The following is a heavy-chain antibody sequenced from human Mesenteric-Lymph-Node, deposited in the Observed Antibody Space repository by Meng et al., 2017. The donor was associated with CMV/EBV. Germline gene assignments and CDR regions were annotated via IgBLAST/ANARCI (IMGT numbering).Heavy chain of an antibody. D-gene: IGHD2-21*01. CDR3: ARGASGGVYFYYTMDV. Sequence: GGSLRLSCAASEFTFSTYTMNWVRQAPGKGLEWVSSISSNSRYIDYADSVKGRFTISRDNAKNSLFLQMNSLRDDDTAVYYCARGASGGVYFYYTMDVWGQGITVTVSS. CDR1: EFTFSTYT. CDR2: ISSNSRYI. J-gene: IGHJ6*02. V-gene: IGHV3-21*06.